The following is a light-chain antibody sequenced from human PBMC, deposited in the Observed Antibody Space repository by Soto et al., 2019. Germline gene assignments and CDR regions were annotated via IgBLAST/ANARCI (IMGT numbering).Light chain of an antibody. CDR2: DAS. CDR1: QSVTNNY. Sequence: ELVLTQSPGTLSLSPGERATLSCRASQSVTNNYLAWYQQKPGQAPRLLIADASRRATGIPDRFSGSGSGTDFTLTISRLEPEDFAIYYCQQCARSPLTFGQGTKVDIK. J-gene: IGKJ1*01. CDR3: QQCARSPLT. V-gene: IGKV3-20*01.